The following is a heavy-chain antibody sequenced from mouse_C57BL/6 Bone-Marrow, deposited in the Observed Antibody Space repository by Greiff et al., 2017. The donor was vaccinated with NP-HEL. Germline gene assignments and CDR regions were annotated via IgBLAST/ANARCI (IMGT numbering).Heavy chain of an antibody. D-gene: IGHD2-2*01. CDR3: AGYGFAY. V-gene: IGHV5-4*01. J-gene: IGHJ3*01. CDR1: GFTFSSYA. CDR2: ISDGGSYT. Sequence: EVQLVESGGGLVKPGGSLKLSCAASGFTFSSYAMSWVRQTPEKRLEWVATISDGGSYTYYPDNVKGRFTISRDNAKNNLYLQMSHLKSEDTAMYYCAGYGFAYWGQGTLVTVSA.